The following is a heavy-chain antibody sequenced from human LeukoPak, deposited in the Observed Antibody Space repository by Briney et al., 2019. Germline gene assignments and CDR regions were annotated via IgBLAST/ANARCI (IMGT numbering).Heavy chain of an antibody. CDR2: ITGSGGGT. CDR3: ARNIVGATELDY. D-gene: IGHD1-26*01. CDR1: GFTFSSYA. Sequence: GGSLRLSCAASGFTFSSYAMSWVRQAPGKGLEWVSTITGSGGGTYYADSVKGRFSISRDNSKNTLYLQMNSLRAEDTAVYYCARNIVGATELDYWGQGTLVTVSS. J-gene: IGHJ4*02. V-gene: IGHV3-23*01.